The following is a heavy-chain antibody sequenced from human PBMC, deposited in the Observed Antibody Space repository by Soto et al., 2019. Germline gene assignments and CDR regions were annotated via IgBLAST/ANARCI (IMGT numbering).Heavy chain of an antibody. J-gene: IGHJ5*02. CDR3: ARDTHSSGLRFSYNWFDP. D-gene: IGHD3-22*01. CDR2: INPSGGDT. CDR1: GYTFTSYY. Sequence: ASVKVSCKTSGYTFTSYYMHWVRQAPGQGLEWMGIINPSGGDTTYSQKFQGRVTMTRDTSTTTVYMELSSLTSEDTAVYYCARDTHSSGLRFSYNWFDPWGQGTLVTVSS. V-gene: IGHV1-46*03.